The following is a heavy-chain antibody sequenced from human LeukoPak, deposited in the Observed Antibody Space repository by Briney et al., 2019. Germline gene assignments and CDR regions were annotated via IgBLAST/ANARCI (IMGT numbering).Heavy chain of an antibody. Sequence: GSLRLSCAASGFTFSSYSLNWVRQAPGKGLEWVSSISSSSSYIYYADSVKGRFTISRDNAKNSLYLQMNSLRAEDTAVYYCARDGHDYGGRGFDYWGQGTLVTVSS. CDR1: GFTFSSYS. D-gene: IGHD4-23*01. CDR3: ARDGHDYGGRGFDY. V-gene: IGHV3-21*01. J-gene: IGHJ4*02. CDR2: ISSSSSYI.